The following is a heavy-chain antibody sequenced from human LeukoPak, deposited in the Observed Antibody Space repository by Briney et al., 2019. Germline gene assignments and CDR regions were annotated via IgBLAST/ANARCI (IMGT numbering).Heavy chain of an antibody. D-gene: IGHD5-12*01. J-gene: IGHJ4*02. V-gene: IGHV4-31*03. CDR2: IYYSGST. CDR1: SGSISSGGYY. CDR3: ARGYSGYENSGLDY. Sequence: SETLSLTCTLSSGSISSGGYYWSWIRQHPGKGLEWIGYIYYSGSTYYNPSLKSRVTISVDTSKNPFSLKLSSVTAADTAVYYCARGYSGYENSGLDYWGQGTMVTVSS.